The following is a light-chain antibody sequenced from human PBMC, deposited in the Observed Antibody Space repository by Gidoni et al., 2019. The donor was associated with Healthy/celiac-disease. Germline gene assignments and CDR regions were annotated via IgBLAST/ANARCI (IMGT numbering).Light chain of an antibody. J-gene: IGKJ1*01. CDR2: AAS. V-gene: IGKV1-39*01. CDR1: QNISSY. Sequence: DIQMTQSPSSLSASVGDRVTITCRASQNISSYLTWFQPEPGKAPKLLISAASRLQSGVPSRFSGSGSGTVFTLTISSLQPEYFATYYCQQSYSTLWTFGQGTKVEIK. CDR3: QQSYSTLWT.